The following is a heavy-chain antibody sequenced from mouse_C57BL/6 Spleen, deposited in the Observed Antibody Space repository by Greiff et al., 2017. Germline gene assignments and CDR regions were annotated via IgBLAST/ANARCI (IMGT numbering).Heavy chain of an antibody. V-gene: IGHV1-72*01. CDR1: GYTFTSYW. J-gene: IGHJ1*03. CDR2: IDPNGGGT. D-gene: IGHD1-1*01. Sequence: QVQLKQPGAELVKPGASVKLSCKASGYTFTSYWMHWVKQRPGRGLEWIGRIDPNGGGTKYNEKFKSKATLTVDKPSSTAYMQLSSLTSEDSAVYYCARGYYYGSSPYWYFDVWGTGTTVTVSS. CDR3: ARGYYYGSSPYWYFDV.